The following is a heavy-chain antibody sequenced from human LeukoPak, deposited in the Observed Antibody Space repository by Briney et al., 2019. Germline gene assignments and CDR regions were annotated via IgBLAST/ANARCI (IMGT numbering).Heavy chain of an antibody. J-gene: IGHJ4*02. D-gene: IGHD3-9*01. V-gene: IGHV4-39*02. CDR1: GGSISSSSYY. CDR2: IYYSGST. CDR3: ARDRHHDGVILTGYYPGAFDY. Sequence: SETLSLTCTVSGGSISSSSYYWGWIRQPPGKGLEWIGSIYYSGSTYYNPSLKSRVTISVDTSKNEFSLKLSSVTAADTAVYYCARDRHHDGVILTGYYPGAFDYWGQGTLVTVSS.